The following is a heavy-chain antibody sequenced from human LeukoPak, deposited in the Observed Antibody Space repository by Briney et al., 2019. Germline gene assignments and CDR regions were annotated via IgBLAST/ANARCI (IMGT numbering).Heavy chain of an antibody. D-gene: IGHD3-16*02. CDR3: ARLPGGLGRYYFEY. J-gene: IGHJ4*02. CDR2: INTANGIT. Sequence: ASVKVSCKASGYIFTSYAVHWVRQAPGQRLEWMGWINTANGITKYSQKFQDRVTITSDTPASTAHMELSGLRSEDTAIYYCARLPGGLGRYYFEYWGQGTLVTVSS. CDR1: GYIFTSYA. V-gene: IGHV1-3*04.